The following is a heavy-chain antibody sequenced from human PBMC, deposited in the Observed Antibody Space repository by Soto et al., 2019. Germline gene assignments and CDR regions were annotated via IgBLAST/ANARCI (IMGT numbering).Heavy chain of an antibody. CDR3: ATYSLAVNYDYYGMDV. V-gene: IGHV1-24*01. J-gene: IGHJ6*02. Sequence: QVQLVQSGAEVKKPGASVKVFCKVSGYTLTELSMHWVRQAPGKGLEWMGGFDPEYGETIYAQKFQGRVTMTEDTSTDTAYMELSSLRSEDTAVYYCATYSLAVNYDYYGMDVWGQGTTVTVSS. CDR1: GYTLTELS. CDR2: FDPEYGET. D-gene: IGHD2-15*01.